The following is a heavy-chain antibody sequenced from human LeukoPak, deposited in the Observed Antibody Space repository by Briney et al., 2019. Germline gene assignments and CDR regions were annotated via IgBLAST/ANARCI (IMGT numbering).Heavy chain of an antibody. J-gene: IGHJ5*02. V-gene: IGHV4-59*01. Sequence: PSETLSLTCTVSGGSISSYYWSWIRQPPGKGLEWIGYIYYSGSTNYNPFLKSRVTISVDTSKTQFSLKLSSVAAADTAVYYCASMGSWFDPWGQGTLVTVSS. CDR1: GGSISSYY. D-gene: IGHD3-10*01. CDR3: ASMGSWFDP. CDR2: IYYSGST.